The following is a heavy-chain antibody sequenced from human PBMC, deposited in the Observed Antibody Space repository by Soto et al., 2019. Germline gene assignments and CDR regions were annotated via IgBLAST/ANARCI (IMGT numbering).Heavy chain of an antibody. CDR3: ARRTYYDGSGNYYYYYMDV. CDR2: INHSGST. Sequence: QVQLQQWGAGLLKPSETLSLTCAVYGGSFSGYYWSWIRQPPGKGLEWIGEINHSGSTNYNPSLKSRVTISVDTSKNQFSLKLSSVAAADTAVYYCARRTYYDGSGNYYYYYMDVWGKGTTVTVSS. V-gene: IGHV4-34*01. CDR1: GGSFSGYY. D-gene: IGHD3-10*01. J-gene: IGHJ6*03.